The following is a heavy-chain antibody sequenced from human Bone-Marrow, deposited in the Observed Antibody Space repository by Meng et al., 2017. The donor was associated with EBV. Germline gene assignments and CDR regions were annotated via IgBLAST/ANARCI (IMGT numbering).Heavy chain of an antibody. Sequence: QVQLQQWGAGLLKPSATLSLTCAGYGGSFSGYYWSWIRQPPGKGLEWIGEINHSGSTNYNPSLKSRVTISVDTSKNQFSLKLSSVTAADTAVYYCARGLLNYDFWSGYSCWFDPWGQGTLGTVSS. CDR1: GGSFSGYY. D-gene: IGHD3-3*01. V-gene: IGHV4-34*01. CDR3: ARGLLNYDFWSGYSCWFDP. J-gene: IGHJ5*02. CDR2: INHSGST.